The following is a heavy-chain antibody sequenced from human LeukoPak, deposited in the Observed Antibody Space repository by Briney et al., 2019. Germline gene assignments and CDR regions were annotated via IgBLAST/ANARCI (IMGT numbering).Heavy chain of an antibody. J-gene: IGHJ4*02. Sequence: GGSLRLSCAASGFTFSSYWMSWVRQAPGKGLEWVANIKKDGSEKYYVDSVKGRFTISRDNAKTSLYLQMNSLRAEDTAIYYCARHLSGITGYTYGRGIDYWGQGTLVTVSS. CDR2: IKKDGSEK. V-gene: IGHV3-7*01. D-gene: IGHD5-18*01. CDR1: GFTFSSYW. CDR3: ARHLSGITGYTYGRGIDY.